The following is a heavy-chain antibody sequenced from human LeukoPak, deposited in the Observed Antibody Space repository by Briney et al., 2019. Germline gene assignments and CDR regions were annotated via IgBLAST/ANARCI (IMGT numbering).Heavy chain of an antibody. J-gene: IGHJ6*03. CDR3: ARGGPAPVYSMDV. Sequence: PSETLSLTCAVYGGSFSDYYWSWIRQPPGKGLEWIGEINHSGSTNYNPSLKSRVTISVDTSKNQFSLKLSSVTAADTAVYYCARGGPAPVYSMDVWGKGTTVTVSS. CDR1: GGSFSDYY. CDR2: INHSGST. V-gene: IGHV4-34*01.